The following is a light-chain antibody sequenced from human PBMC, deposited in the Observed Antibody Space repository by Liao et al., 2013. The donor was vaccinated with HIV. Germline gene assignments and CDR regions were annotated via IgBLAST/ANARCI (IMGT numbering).Light chain of an antibody. CDR2: RDT. J-gene: IGLJ1*01. Sequence: SYELTQPPSVSVSPGQTASITCSGDRLGDKYACWYQQKPGQSPVLVIYRDTKRPSGIPERFSGSNSGNTATLTISGTQAMDEADYYCQVWDSSSDYVFGTGTKVTVL. CDR1: RLGDKY. V-gene: IGLV3-1*01. CDR3: QVWDSSSDYV.